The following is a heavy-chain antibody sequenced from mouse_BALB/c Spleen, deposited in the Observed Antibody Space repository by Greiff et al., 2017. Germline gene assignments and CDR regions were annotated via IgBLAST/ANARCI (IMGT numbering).Heavy chain of an antibody. CDR3: ARWGDYYYAMDY. J-gene: IGHJ4*01. CDR1: GYTFTDYN. CDR2: IYPYNGGT. V-gene: IGHV1S29*02. Sequence: EVKLMESGPELVKPGASVKISCKASGYTFTDYNMHWVKQSHGKSLEWIGYIYPYNGGTGYNQKFKSKATLTVDNSSSTAYMELRSLTSEDSAVYYCARWGDYYYAMDYWGQGTSVTVSS.